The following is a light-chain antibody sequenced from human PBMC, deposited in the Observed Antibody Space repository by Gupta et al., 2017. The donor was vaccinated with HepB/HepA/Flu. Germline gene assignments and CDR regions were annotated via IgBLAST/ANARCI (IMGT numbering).Light chain of an antibody. CDR2: DVS. CDR1: QNIRTS. J-gene: IGKJ1*01. V-gene: IGKV3-11*01. Sequence: EIVLTQSPATLALSPGERVTLSCRASQNIRTSLAWYQHKPGLAPRLLIYDVSNRATGVPARFDGSGSGTDFTLAISSLEPEDFAVYYCQQRSKWPRTFGQGTRVEI. CDR3: QQRSKWPRT.